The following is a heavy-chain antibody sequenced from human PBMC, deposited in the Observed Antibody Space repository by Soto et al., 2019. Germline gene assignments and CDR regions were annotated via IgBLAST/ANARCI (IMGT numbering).Heavy chain of an antibody. V-gene: IGHV1-69*01. CDR1: GGTFNNNA. CDR3: GRGKMREMATILRDMWFDP. Sequence: QVQLVQSGAEVKKPGSSVKVSCKASGGTFNNNAINWVRQAPGQGLEWLGGIIPIFGTSNYAPKFQGRVTITADESTRTAYMELSSLRSEDTAVYYCGRGKMREMATILRDMWFDPWGQGNLVTVSS. CDR2: IIPIFGTS. J-gene: IGHJ5*02. D-gene: IGHD5-12*01.